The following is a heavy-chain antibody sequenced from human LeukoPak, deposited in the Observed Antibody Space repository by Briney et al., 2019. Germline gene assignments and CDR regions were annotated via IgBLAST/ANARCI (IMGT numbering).Heavy chain of an antibody. V-gene: IGHV4-59*01. CDR2: IYYSGST. CDR3: ARGREWWIQLWLRGYYFDY. Sequence: SETLSLTCTVSGGSISSYYWSWIRQPPGKGLEWIGYIYYSGSTNYNPSLKSRVTISVDTSKNQFSLKLSSVTAADTAVYYCARGREWWIQLWLRGYYFDYWGQGTLVTVSS. CDR1: GGSISSYY. D-gene: IGHD5-18*01. J-gene: IGHJ4*02.